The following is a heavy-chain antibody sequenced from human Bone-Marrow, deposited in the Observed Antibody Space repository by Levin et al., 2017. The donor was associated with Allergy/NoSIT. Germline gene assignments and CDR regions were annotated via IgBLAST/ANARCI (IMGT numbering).Heavy chain of an antibody. CDR2: ISSNGGST. J-gene: IGHJ6*02. Sequence: GESLKISCAASGFTFSSYAMHWVRQAPGKGLEYVSAISSNGGSTYYANSVKGRFTISRDNSKNTLYLQMGSLRAEDMAVYYCARLDSSGWYREGYYYYGMDVWGQGTTVTVSS. CDR3: ARLDSSGWYREGYYYYGMDV. D-gene: IGHD6-19*01. CDR1: GFTFSSYA. V-gene: IGHV3-64*01.